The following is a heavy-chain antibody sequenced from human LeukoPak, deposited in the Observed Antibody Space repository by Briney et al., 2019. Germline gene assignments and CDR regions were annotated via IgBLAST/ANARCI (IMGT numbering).Heavy chain of an antibody. J-gene: IGHJ6*03. CDR3: ARHFTGYSSGWYGRYYYYYYYMDV. CDR1: GGSISSSSYY. D-gene: IGHD6-19*01. V-gene: IGHV4-39*01. Sequence: SETLSLTCTVSGGSISSSSYYWGWIRQPPGKGLEWIGSIYYSGSTYYNPSLKSRVTISVDTSKNQFSLKLSSVTAADTAVYYCARHFTGYSSGWYGRYYYYYYYMDVWGKGTTVTISS. CDR2: IYYSGST.